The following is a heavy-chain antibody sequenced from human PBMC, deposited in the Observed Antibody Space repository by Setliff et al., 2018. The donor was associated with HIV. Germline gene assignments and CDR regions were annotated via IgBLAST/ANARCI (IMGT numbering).Heavy chain of an antibody. V-gene: IGHV1-3*01. J-gene: IGHJ4*02. Sequence: ASVKVSCKASGYTFTSYYMHWVRQAPGQRLEWMGWINAGNGNTKYSQKFQGRVTITRDTSTSTVYMELSSLRSGDTAVYYCARGVQLWSDYWGQGTLVTVSS. CDR2: INAGNGNT. CDR1: GYTFTSYY. D-gene: IGHD5-18*01. CDR3: ARGVQLWSDY.